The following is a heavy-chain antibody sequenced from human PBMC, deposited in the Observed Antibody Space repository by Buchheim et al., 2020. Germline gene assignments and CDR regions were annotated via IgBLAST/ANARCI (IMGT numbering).Heavy chain of an antibody. Sequence: EVQLVESGGGLVQPGGSLRLSCAASGFTFSSYSMNWVRQAPGKGLEWVSYISSSSSTIYSADSLNGRFTISRDNAKKPLYLQMNSLRAEDTAVYYCARVAWGVSSGWSRDYWGQGTL. CDR2: ISSSSSTI. CDR1: GFTFSSYS. J-gene: IGHJ4*02. V-gene: IGHV3-48*01. CDR3: ARVAWGVSSGWSRDY. D-gene: IGHD6-19*01.